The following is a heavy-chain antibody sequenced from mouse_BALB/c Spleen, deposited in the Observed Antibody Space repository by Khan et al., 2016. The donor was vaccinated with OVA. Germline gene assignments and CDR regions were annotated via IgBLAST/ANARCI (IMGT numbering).Heavy chain of an antibody. V-gene: IGHV9-3-1*01. CDR3: ARVGYNGTMDF. D-gene: IGHD2-14*01. CDR1: GFTFTNYG. J-gene: IGHJ4*01. Sequence: IQLVQSGPELKKPGETVQISCKASGFTFTNYGMNWVRQAPGKGLKWMGWINTYTGEPTFTDDFTGRFAFSLETSARTAYLQINSLKNEDTATYFCARVGYNGTMDFWGQGTSVTVSS. CDR2: INTYTGEP.